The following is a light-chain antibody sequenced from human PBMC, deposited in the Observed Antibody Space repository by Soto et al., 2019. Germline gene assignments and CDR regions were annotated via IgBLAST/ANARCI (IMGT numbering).Light chain of an antibody. J-gene: IGKJ1*01. Sequence: DIQMNQSPSSLSASVGDRVTITCRASQSISSYLNWYQQKPGKAPNLLIYAASSLQSGVPSRFSGSGSGTDFTLTISSLQREDFATYYCQQSYSTPRTFGQGTKVEIK. CDR2: AAS. V-gene: IGKV1-39*01. CDR1: QSISSY. CDR3: QQSYSTPRT.